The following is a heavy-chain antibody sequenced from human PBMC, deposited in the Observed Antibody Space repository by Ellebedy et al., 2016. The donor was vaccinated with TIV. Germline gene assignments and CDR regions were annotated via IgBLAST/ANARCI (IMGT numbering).Heavy chain of an antibody. V-gene: IGHV4-34*01. J-gene: IGHJ4*02. D-gene: IGHD5-18*01. CDR2: INHSGST. CDR1: GGSFSGYY. CDR3: ARERQRGYSYVVDY. Sequence: MPSETLSLTCAVYGGSFSGYYWSWIRQPPGKGLEWIGEINHSGSTNYNPSLKSRVTISVDTSKNQFSLKLSSVTAADTAVYYCARERQRGYSYVVDYWGQGTLVTVSS.